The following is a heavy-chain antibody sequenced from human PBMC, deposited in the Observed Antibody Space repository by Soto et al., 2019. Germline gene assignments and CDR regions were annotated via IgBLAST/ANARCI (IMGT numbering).Heavy chain of an antibody. CDR2: ISGSGGTT. D-gene: IGHD6-13*01. CDR3: AKNGRAAAMYNWFDP. CDR1: GFTFSSYA. J-gene: IGHJ5*02. Sequence: EVQLLESGGGLVQPGGSLRLSCTGSGFTFSSYAMNWVRQAPGKGLECVSPISGSGGTTYYADSVKGRFTISRDNSKNTLYLHMSSLGVEDRAVYYCAKNGRAAAMYNWFDPLGAGTLGSVSS. V-gene: IGHV3-23*01.